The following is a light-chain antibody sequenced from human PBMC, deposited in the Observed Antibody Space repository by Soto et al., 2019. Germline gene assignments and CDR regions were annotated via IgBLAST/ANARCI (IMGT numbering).Light chain of an antibody. V-gene: IGLV2-14*01. CDR2: EVS. CDR3: SSYTSSSTVV. CDR1: SSDVGGYNY. Sequence: QSALTQPASVSGSPGQSITISCTGTSSDVGGYNYVSWYQQHPGKVPKLMIYEVSNRPSGVSNRFSGSKSGNTASLTISGLQAEDEADYYCSSYTSSSTVVFGGGTKLTGL. J-gene: IGLJ2*01.